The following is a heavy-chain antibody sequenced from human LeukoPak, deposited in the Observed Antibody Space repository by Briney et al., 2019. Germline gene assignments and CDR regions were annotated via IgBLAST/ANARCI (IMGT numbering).Heavy chain of an antibody. J-gene: IGHJ4*02. CDR2: IRQDGSEK. Sequence: GGSLRLSCAASGFTLNNYWMSWFRQAPGKGLEWVANIRQDGSEKYYVDSVKGRFTISRDNAKNLLYLQMNTLRAEDTAVYYCARVRGDTGGNSDYWGQGTLVTVSS. V-gene: IGHV3-7*05. D-gene: IGHD4-23*01. CDR3: ARVRGDTGGNSDY. CDR1: GFTLNNYW.